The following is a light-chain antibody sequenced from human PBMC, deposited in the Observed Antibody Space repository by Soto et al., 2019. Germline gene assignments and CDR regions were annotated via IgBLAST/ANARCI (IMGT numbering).Light chain of an antibody. CDR2: GAS. CDR3: QQYHTSPLT. V-gene: IGKV3-20*01. Sequence: EIVLTQSPGTLSLSPGERATFSSRASQSVSSSYIAWYQQKRGQAPRRLIYGASIRATGIPDRFSGSGSGTDFTLTISRLEPEDFALYYCQQYHTSPLTFGQGTKVDIK. CDR1: QSVSSSY. J-gene: IGKJ1*01.